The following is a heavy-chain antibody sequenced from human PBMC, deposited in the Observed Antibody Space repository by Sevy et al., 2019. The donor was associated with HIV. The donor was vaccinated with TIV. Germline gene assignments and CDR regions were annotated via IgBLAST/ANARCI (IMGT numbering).Heavy chain of an antibody. D-gene: IGHD3-10*01. V-gene: IGHV6-1*01. Sequence: SQTLSLTCAISGDSVSTYSAAWNWIRQSPSRGLEWLGRTYYKSKWYNDYALSVESRISINPDTPKNQISLQLNSVTPEDTAVYYCARESRWFFFHFDYWGQGTLVTVSS. CDR2: TYYKSKWYN. CDR1: GDSVSTYSAA. CDR3: ARESRWFFFHFDY. J-gene: IGHJ4*02.